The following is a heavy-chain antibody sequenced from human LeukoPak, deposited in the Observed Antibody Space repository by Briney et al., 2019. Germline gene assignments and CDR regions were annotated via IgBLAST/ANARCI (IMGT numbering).Heavy chain of an antibody. J-gene: IGHJ2*01. D-gene: IGHD1-1*01. V-gene: IGHV5-51*01. CDR1: GYNFSDHW. CDR3: ARHVTTSAGNFGL. CDR2: IYPDDSET. Sequence: GESLKISCKASGYNFSDHWIAWVRQMPGEGLEWMGIIYPDDSETKYNPSFQGHVTISADKSITTAYLQWRSLKASDTAMYYCARHVTTSAGNFGLWGRGTLVTVSS.